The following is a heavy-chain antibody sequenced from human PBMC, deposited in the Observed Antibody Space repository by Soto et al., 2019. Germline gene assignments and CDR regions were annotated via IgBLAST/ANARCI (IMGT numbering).Heavy chain of an antibody. CDR2: INHSGST. CDR1: GGSFSGYY. D-gene: IGHD2-21*02. CDR3: ASGGNSLLKTDY. Sequence: SETLSLTCAVYGGSFSGYYWSWIRQPPGKGLEWIGEINHSGSTNYNPSLKSRVTISVDTSKNQFSLKLSSVTAADTAVYYCASGGNSLLKTDYWGQGALVTVSS. J-gene: IGHJ4*02. V-gene: IGHV4-34*01.